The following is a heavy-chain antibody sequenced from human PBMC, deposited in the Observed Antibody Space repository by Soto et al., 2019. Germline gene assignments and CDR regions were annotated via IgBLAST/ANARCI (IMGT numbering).Heavy chain of an antibody. J-gene: IGHJ6*02. CDR2: IMPVFDTT. CDR1: GGTFNNFA. D-gene: IGHD6-25*01. Sequence: QVQLVQSGAEVRKPGSSVKVSCQTSGGTFNNFAFTWVRQAPGQGLEWLGGIMPVFDTTNYAASFQGRITIIADDLRNKVYMEMKTLRLDDTAVYYCATATISPVSATFHHYGMDVWGQGTTVTVSS. V-gene: IGHV1-69*01. CDR3: ATATISPVSATFHHYGMDV.